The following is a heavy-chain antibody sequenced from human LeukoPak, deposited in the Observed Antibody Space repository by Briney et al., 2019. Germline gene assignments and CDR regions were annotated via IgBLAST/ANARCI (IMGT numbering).Heavy chain of an antibody. J-gene: IGHJ4*02. CDR3: AKAWAAAGTFAS. CDR2: IIGSGGDT. V-gene: IGHV3-23*01. CDR1: GFTFSSYA. D-gene: IGHD6-13*01. Sequence: GGSLRLSCAASGFTFSSYAMSWVRQAPGKGLEWVSTIIGSGGDTYYADSVKGRFTISRDTSRNMLYLQMNSLRAEDTAVYYCAKAWAAAGTFASWGQGTLVTVSS.